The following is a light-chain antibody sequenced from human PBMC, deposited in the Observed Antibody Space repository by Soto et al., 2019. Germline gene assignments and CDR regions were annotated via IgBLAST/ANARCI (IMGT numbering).Light chain of an antibody. CDR3: QQYNNWPPA. J-gene: IGKJ1*01. CDR1: QSVSSN. Sequence: EIVVTQSQAPLFVSTGERATLSCRPSQSVSSNLAWYQQKPGQAPRLLIYGASTRATGIPARFSGSGSGTEFTLTISSLHSEDFAVYYCQQYNNWPPAFGQGTKVDI. V-gene: IGKV3-15*01. CDR2: GAS.